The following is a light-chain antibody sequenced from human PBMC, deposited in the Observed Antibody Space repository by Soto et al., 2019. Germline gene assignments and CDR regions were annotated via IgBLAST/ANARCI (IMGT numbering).Light chain of an antibody. Sequence: DVQLTQSPSSLSPSLGDTVTISCRSSQSLTTSVNWYQQKSGRPPALLIYGASALQIGVPHRFSASGSGTDFTLTISGLQHEDFATYYCQQSYSLPRTFGQGTKVDIK. J-gene: IGKJ1*01. CDR3: QQSYSLPRT. V-gene: IGKV1-39*01. CDR2: GAS. CDR1: QSLTTS.